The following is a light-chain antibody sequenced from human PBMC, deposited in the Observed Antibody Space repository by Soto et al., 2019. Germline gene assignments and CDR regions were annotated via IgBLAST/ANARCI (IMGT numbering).Light chain of an antibody. V-gene: IGLV2-14*01. CDR3: SSYTSSVAYV. CDR1: SSDIGGYNY. CDR2: EVT. Sequence: QSALTQPASVSGSPGQSVTISCTGTSSDIGGYNYVSWYQHHPGEAPKLIIFEVTNRPSWVSNRFSGSKSGNTASLTISGLQAEDEPEYYCSSYTSSVAYVFGSGTKVTVL. J-gene: IGLJ1*01.